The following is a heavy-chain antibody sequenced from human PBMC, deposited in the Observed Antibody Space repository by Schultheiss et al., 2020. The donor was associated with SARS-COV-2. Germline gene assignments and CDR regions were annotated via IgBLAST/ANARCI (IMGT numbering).Heavy chain of an antibody. CDR1: SAYN. CDR2: INHCGST. J-gene: IGHJ6*02. V-gene: IGHV4-34*01. Sequence: SETLSLTCFSAYNWNWIRQPPGKGLEWIGQINHCGSTIFNPSLKSRVTISVDTSKNQFSLKLSSVTAADTAVYYCARAGSVGCSSTSCSYGMDVWGQGTTVTVSS. D-gene: IGHD2-2*01. CDR3: ARAGSVGCSSTSCSYGMDV.